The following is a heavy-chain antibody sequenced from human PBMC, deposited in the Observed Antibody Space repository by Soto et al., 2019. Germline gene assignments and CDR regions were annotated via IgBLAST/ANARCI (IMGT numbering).Heavy chain of an antibody. D-gene: IGHD6-19*01. CDR2: IYYTGST. J-gene: IGHJ4*02. Sequence: QLLESGPGLVRPSETLSLTCTVSGGSIGSNNYYWAWIRQPPGKGLEWIGSIYYTGSTYYNPSLRSRVSISVDTSKNQFSLNLNSVTAADTAQYYWGRKTPVAGTEWGQGTLVTVSA. CDR1: GGSIGSNNYY. CDR3: GRKTPVAGTE. V-gene: IGHV4-39*01.